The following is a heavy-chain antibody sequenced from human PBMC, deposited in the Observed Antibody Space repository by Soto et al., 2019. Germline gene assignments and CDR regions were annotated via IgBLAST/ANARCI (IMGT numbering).Heavy chain of an antibody. J-gene: IGHJ4*02. D-gene: IGHD3-22*01. Sequence: GGSLRLSCAASGFTFSSYSINWVRQAPGKGLEWVSVIYSGGTTYYADSVKGRFTISRDNSKNTLYLQMNSLRAEDTALYYCARDAGVVVTLFYFDYWGQGTLVTVSS. CDR1: GFTFSSYS. V-gene: IGHV3-66*01. CDR2: IYSGGTT. CDR3: ARDAGVVVTLFYFDY.